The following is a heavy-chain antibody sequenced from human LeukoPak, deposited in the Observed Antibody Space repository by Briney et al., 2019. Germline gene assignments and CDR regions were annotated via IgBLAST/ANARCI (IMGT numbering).Heavy chain of an antibody. Sequence: GGSLRLSCATSGFTFGSYAMTWVRQAPGKGLEWVSGITGVGDTPYYADSVKGRFTTSRDNSKNTLYLQMNSLRGEDTAAYYCAKDAVRGSGRINWFDSWGQGTLVTVSS. V-gene: IGHV3-23*01. CDR1: GFTFGSYA. J-gene: IGHJ5*01. CDR3: AKDAVRGSGRINWFDS. CDR2: ITGVGDTP. D-gene: IGHD3-10*01.